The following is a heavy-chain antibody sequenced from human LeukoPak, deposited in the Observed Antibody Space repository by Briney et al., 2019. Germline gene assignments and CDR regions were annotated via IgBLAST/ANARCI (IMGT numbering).Heavy chain of an antibody. D-gene: IGHD5-12*01. Sequence: ASVTVSCKASGYTFTSYAMHWVRQAPGQRLEWMGWINAGNGNTKYSQKFQGRVTITRDTSASTAYMELSSLRSEDTAVYYCARADSGYEYYFDYWGQGTLVTVSS. CDR1: GYTFTSYA. CDR2: INAGNGNT. J-gene: IGHJ4*02. CDR3: ARADSGYEYYFDY. V-gene: IGHV1-3*01.